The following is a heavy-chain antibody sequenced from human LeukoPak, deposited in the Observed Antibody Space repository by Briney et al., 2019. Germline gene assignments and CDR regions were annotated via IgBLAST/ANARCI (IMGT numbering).Heavy chain of an antibody. V-gene: IGHV1-69*06. CDR1: GGTLRNHA. Sequence: SVKVSFQASGGTLRNHAISWVRQAPGQGLEWMGGIIPIFGTANYAQKFQGRVTITADKSTSTAYMELSSLRSEDTAVYYCANAAEPGYFDYWGQGTLVTVSS. CDR3: ANAAEPGYFDY. D-gene: IGHD6-25*01. CDR2: IIPIFGTA. J-gene: IGHJ4*02.